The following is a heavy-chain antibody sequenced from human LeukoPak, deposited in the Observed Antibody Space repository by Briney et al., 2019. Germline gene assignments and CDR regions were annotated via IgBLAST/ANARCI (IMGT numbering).Heavy chain of an antibody. D-gene: IGHD5-18*01. CDR2: ISSTSSYI. V-gene: IGHV3-21*01. J-gene: IGHJ4*02. CDR1: GFTFSTYT. CDR3: ARRRVPHRTAMVGYYFDY. Sequence: PGGSLRLSCAASGFTFSTYTMSWVRQAPGKGLEWVSSISSTSSYIYYADSVKGRFTISRDTAKNSLYLQMNSLRAEDTAVYYCARRRVPHRTAMVGYYFDYWGQGTLVTVSS.